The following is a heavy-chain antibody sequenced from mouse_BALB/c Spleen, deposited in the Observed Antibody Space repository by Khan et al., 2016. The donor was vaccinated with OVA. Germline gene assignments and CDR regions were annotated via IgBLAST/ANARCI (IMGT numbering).Heavy chain of an antibody. CDR3: ARISSDWYADV. D-gene: IGHD6-2*01. J-gene: IGHJ1*01. V-gene: IGHV9-1*02. CDR1: GYTFTNYG. Sequence: QIQLVQSGPELKKPGETVKISCKASGYTFTNYGMNWVKQAPGKGLKWMGWINTYTGEPTYADDFKGRFVFSLETSARTAYLQISNLKNEDMTTYFCARISSDWYADVWGEGTTVTVSS. CDR2: INTYTGEP.